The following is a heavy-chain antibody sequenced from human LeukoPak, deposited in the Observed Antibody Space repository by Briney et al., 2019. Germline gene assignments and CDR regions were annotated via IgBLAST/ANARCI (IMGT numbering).Heavy chain of an antibody. CDR1: GFTFSSSG. V-gene: IGHV3-30*03. CDR2: IPYDGSNK. Sequence: GGSLRLSCAASGFTFSSSGMHWVRQAPGKGLEWVAVIPYDGSNKYYADSVKGRFTISRDNSKNTLYLQMNSLRAEDTAVYYCATSYREGLWFGELHYYYGMDVWGQGTTVTVSS. J-gene: IGHJ6*02. D-gene: IGHD3-10*01. CDR3: ATSYREGLWFGELHYYYGMDV.